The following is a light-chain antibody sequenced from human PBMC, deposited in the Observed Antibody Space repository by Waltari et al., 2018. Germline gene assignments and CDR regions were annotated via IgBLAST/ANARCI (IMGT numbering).Light chain of an antibody. Sequence: EIVLTQSPGPLSLSPGARGTLSCRASQSVSRFLAWYQQKPGHAPRLLIYGASTRATGIPDRFSGSGSGTDFSLTISRLEAEDFAVYYCQKYDRLPATFGQGTKVEIK. J-gene: IGKJ1*01. CDR1: QSVSRF. CDR3: QKYDRLPAT. CDR2: GAS. V-gene: IGKV3-20*01.